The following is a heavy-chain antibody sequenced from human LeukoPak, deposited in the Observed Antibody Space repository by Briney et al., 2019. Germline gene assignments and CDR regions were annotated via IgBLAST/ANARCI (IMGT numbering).Heavy chain of an antibody. CDR2: ISASGGST. CDR1: GFTFGSYA. J-gene: IGHJ5*02. V-gene: IGHV3-23*01. Sequence: PGGSLRLSCAVSGFTFGSYAMGWVRQAPGKGPEWVSSISASGGSTYYSESVKGRFTISRDNSKNTLYLQMNSLGAEDTAVYYFAKARSWGQGTLVTVSS. CDR3: AKARS.